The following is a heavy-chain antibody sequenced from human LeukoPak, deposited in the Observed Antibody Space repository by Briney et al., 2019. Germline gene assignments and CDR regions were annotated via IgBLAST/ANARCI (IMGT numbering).Heavy chain of an antibody. CDR2: VSGRDDST. V-gene: IGHV3-23*01. CDR3: AKWGDYDILTGYYDSDY. CDR1: GFTFSSYS. D-gene: IGHD3-9*01. J-gene: IGHJ4*02. Sequence: PGGSLRLSCAASGFTFSSYSMNWVRQAPGKGLEWVSAVSGRDDSTYYADSVKGRFTISRDTSKNTLYLQMNSLRAEDTAVYYCAKWGDYDILTGYYDSDYWGQGTLVTVSS.